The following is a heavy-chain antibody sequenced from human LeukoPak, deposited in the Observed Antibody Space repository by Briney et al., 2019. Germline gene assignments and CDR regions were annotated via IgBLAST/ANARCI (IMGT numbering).Heavy chain of an antibody. CDR1: GFSLSTSGMC. D-gene: IGHD6-19*01. CDR3: ARIPIAVVGGYYYGMDV. J-gene: IGHJ6*02. CDR2: IDWDDDK. Sequence: RLSGPTLVNPTQTLTLTCTFSGFSLSTSGMCVSWIRQPPGKALEWLARIDWDDDKYYSTSLKTRLTISKDTSKSQVVLTMTNMDPVDTATYYCARIPIAVVGGYYYGMDVWGQGTTVTVSS. V-gene: IGHV2-70*11.